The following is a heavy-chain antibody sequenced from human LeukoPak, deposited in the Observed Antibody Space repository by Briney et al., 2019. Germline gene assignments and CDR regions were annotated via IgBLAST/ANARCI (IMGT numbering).Heavy chain of an antibody. J-gene: IGHJ6*02. V-gene: IGHV3-11*01. D-gene: IGHD2-21*02. Sequence: GGSLRLSCAASGFTFSDYYMSWIRQAPGKGLEWVSYISSSGSTIYYADSVKGRFTISRDNAKNSLYLQMNSLRAEDTAVYCCARDCGGDCYVYYYYGMDVWGQGTTVTVSS. CDR1: GFTFSDYY. CDR2: ISSSGSTI. CDR3: ARDCGGDCYVYYYYGMDV.